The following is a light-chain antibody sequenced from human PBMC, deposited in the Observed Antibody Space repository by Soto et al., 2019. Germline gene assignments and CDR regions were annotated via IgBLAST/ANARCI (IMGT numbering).Light chain of an antibody. J-gene: IGLJ2*01. Sequence: QSALTQRASVSGSPGQSITISCTGTSSDVGGYNYVSWYQQHPGKAPKLMIYDVSSRPSGVSNRFSGSKSGNTASLTISGLQAEDEADYYCSSYTSSSTKVFGGGTQLTVL. V-gene: IGLV2-14*01. CDR3: SSYTSSSTKV. CDR1: SSDVGGYNY. CDR2: DVS.